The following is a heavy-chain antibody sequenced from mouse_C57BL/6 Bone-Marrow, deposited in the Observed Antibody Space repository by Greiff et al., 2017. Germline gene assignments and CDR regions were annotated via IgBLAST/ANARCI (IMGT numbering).Heavy chain of an antibody. CDR3: ARSYDGYPYAMDY. Sequence: VQLQQPGAELVKPGASVKMSCKASGYTFTSYWITWVKQRPGQGLEWIGDIYPGSGSTNYNEKFKSKATLTVDTSSSTAYMQLSSLTSEDSAVYYCARSYDGYPYAMDYWGQGTSVTVSS. V-gene: IGHV1-55*01. J-gene: IGHJ4*01. CDR1: GYTFTSYW. CDR2: IYPGSGST. D-gene: IGHD2-3*01.